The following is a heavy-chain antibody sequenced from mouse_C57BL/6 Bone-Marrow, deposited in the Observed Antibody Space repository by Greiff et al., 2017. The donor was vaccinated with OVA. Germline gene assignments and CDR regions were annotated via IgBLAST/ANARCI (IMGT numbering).Heavy chain of an antibody. D-gene: IGHD1-1*01. CDR1: GFTFSDYG. Sequence: EVQLVESGGDLVKPGGSLKLSCAASGFTFSDYGMHWVRQAPEKGLEWVAYISSGSSTIYYADTVKGRFTISRDNAKNTLFLQMTSLRSEDTAMYYCARGDTTGLYYFDYWGQGTTLTVSS. V-gene: IGHV5-17*01. J-gene: IGHJ2*01. CDR2: ISSGSSTI. CDR3: ARGDTTGLYYFDY.